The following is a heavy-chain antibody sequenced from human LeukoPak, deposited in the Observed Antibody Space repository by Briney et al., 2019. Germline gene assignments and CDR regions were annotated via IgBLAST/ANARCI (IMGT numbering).Heavy chain of an antibody. CDR2: ISGSGGTT. V-gene: IGHV3-23*01. Sequence: VASLRLSCAVSGFTFSSYAMSWGRQAPGKGLKWGSAISGSGGTTDYADSVKGRFTISRDNSKNTLFLQMNSLRAEDTAVYCCAKDGLVVAATTRYNWFDPWGQGALVTVSS. CDR1: GFTFSSYA. CDR3: AKDGLVVAATTRYNWFDP. J-gene: IGHJ5*02. D-gene: IGHD2-15*01.